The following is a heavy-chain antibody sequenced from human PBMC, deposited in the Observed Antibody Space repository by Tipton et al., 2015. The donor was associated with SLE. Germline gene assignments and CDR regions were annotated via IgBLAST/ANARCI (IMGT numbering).Heavy chain of an antibody. J-gene: IGHJ3*02. Sequence: SLRLSCAASGSTVSSNYMSWVRQAPGKGLEWVSVIYSGCSTYYADSVKGRFTISRHNSKNTLYLQMNSLRAEDTAVYYCGRVGMTTVTTREGAFDIWGQGTMVTLSS. V-gene: IGHV3-53*04. CDR3: GRVGMTTVTTREGAFDI. CDR1: GSTVSSNY. CDR2: IYSGCST. D-gene: IGHD4-17*01.